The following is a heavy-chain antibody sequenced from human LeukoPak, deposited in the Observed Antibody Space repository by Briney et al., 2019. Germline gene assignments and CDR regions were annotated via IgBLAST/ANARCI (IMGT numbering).Heavy chain of an antibody. J-gene: IGHJ6*02. Sequence: SVTLSLTCIVSGASISSSRYISGWVGPPQKKALEWIGSVHYSGSTYYNPSLKSRVTISVDTSKSQFSLSLIYVSAADTAVYYCASGSMECSSTSCNTIYYYSGMDVWGQGTTVTVSS. CDR3: ASGSMECSSTSCNTIYYYSGMDV. V-gene: IGHV4-39*01. CDR1: GASISSSRYI. D-gene: IGHD2-2*01. CDR2: VHYSGST.